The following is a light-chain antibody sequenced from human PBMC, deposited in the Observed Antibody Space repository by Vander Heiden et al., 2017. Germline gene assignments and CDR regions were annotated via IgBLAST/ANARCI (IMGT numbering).Light chain of an antibody. CDR1: RGISSG. CDR3: QQFGNYPWT. Sequence: ASQLTQSPSSRPASVGDRVTITCRASRGISSGLAWYKQKPGKAPDLLIYGASSLESGVPSRFSGSGSGTDFTLTISSLQPEDFATYFCQQFGNYPWTFGQGTKVESK. CDR2: GAS. V-gene: IGKV1D-13*01. J-gene: IGKJ1*01.